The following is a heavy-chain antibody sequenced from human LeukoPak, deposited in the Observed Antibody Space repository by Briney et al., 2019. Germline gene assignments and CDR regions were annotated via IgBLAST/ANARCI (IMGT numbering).Heavy chain of an antibody. CDR2: IYYSGST. Sequence: SETLSLTCTVSGGSISSSSYYWGWVRQPPGKGLGWIVSIYYSGSTYYNPSLKSPVTISVDTSKNQFSLKLSSVTAADTAVYYCASSYYYDSSGYPDDAFDIWGQGTMVTVSS. V-gene: IGHV4-39*01. J-gene: IGHJ3*02. CDR1: GGSISSSSYY. D-gene: IGHD3-22*01. CDR3: ASSYYYDSSGYPDDAFDI.